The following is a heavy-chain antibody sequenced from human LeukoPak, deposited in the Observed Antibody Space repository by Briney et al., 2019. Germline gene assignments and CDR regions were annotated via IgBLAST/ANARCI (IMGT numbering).Heavy chain of an antibody. V-gene: IGHV1-69*13. CDR3: ARGQWRGDILTGYTPKAMDV. Sequence: VASVKVSCKASGGTFSSYAISWVRQAPGQGLEWMGGIIPIFGTANYAQKFQGRVTITADESTSTAYMELSSLRSEDTAVYYCARGQWRGDILTGYTPKAMDVWGQGTTVTVSS. D-gene: IGHD3-9*01. CDR1: GGTFSSYA. J-gene: IGHJ6*02. CDR2: IIPIFGTA.